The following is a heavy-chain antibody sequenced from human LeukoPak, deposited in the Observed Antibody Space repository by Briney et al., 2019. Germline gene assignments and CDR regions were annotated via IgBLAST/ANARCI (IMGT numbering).Heavy chain of an antibody. CDR1: GYTFTDYY. Sequence: GASVKVSCKASGYTFTDYYLHWVRQAPGQGLEWMGWINPNSGGTNYAQKFQGRVTITVDKSTTTAYMELSSLRSEDTAVYYCARVLPGAWGQGTMVTVSS. CDR2: INPNSGGT. V-gene: IGHV1-2*02. CDR3: ARVLPGA. D-gene: IGHD2-15*01. J-gene: IGHJ3*01.